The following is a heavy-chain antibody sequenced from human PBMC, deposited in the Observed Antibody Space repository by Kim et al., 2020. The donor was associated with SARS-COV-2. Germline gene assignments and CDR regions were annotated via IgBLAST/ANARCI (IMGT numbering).Heavy chain of an antibody. CDR1: GFTFTSYV. CDR2: ISAGGGTT. Sequence: GGSLRLSCAASGFTFTSYVLSWVRQAPGKGLELVSTISAGGGTTYYADSVKGRFTISRDTSKNTLFLQMNSLRAEDTAVYFCAKKMINYYTFDYWGQGTL. CDR3: AKKMINYYTFDY. D-gene: IGHD3-16*01. J-gene: IGHJ4*02. V-gene: IGHV3-23*01.